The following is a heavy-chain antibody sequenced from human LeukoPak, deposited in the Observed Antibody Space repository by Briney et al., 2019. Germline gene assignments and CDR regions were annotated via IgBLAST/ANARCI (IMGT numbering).Heavy chain of an antibody. D-gene: IGHD6-19*01. J-gene: IGHJ4*02. Sequence: GGSLRLSCAASGFTFSSYAMHWVRQAPGKGLEWVSAISGSGGSTYYADSVKGRFTISRDNSKNTLYLQMNSLRAEDTAVYYCAKRSAVAALTAGWVDYWGQGTLVTVSS. CDR3: AKRSAVAALTAGWVDY. CDR1: GFTFSSYA. V-gene: IGHV3-23*01. CDR2: ISGSGGST.